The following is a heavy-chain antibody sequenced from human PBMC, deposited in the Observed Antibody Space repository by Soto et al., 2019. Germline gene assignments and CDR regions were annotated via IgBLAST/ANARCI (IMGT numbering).Heavy chain of an antibody. CDR1: GGTFSSYA. Sequence: QVQLVQSGAEVKKPGSSVKVSCKASGGTFSSYAISWVRQAPGQGLEWMGGIIPIFGTANYAQKFQGRVTITADESTSTAYMELSSLRSEDTAVYYCARDGQVGATPYCYYGMDVWGQGTTVTVSS. V-gene: IGHV1-69*01. CDR2: IIPIFGTA. D-gene: IGHD1-26*01. CDR3: ARDGQVGATPYCYYGMDV. J-gene: IGHJ6*02.